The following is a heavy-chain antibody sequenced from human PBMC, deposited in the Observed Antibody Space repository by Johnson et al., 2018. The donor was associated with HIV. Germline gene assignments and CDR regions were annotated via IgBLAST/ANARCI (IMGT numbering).Heavy chain of an antibody. D-gene: IGHD3-16*01. Sequence: QVQLVESGGGVVQPGKSLRLSCAASGFTFSSYPMHWVRQAPGKGLEWVAVISYDGSNKYYADSVQGRFTISRDNAKNSLYLQMNSLRAEDTALYYCPRGRLGDPFPGAFDIWGQGTMVTVSS. V-gene: IGHV3-30-3*01. J-gene: IGHJ3*02. CDR1: GFTFSSYP. CDR3: PRGRLGDPFPGAFDI. CDR2: ISYDGSNK.